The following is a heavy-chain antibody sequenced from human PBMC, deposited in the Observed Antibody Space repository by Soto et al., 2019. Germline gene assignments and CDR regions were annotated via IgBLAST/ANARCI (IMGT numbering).Heavy chain of an antibody. V-gene: IGHV1-3*01. CDR1: GYTFSKNA. Sequence: QVQLVQSGAEVKRPGSSVKVSCKSSGYTFSKNAIHWLRQAPGQRPEWMGWINAATGNTRYSQSFQDRVTITKNASATTAYMELPSLTSEDTAVYFCARAASGRNPLWDYWGQGTIVSVS. J-gene: IGHJ4*02. D-gene: IGHD1-26*01. CDR2: INAATGNT. CDR3: ARAASGRNPLWDY.